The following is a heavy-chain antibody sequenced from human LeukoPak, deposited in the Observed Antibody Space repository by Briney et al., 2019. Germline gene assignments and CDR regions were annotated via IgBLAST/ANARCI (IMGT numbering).Heavy chain of an antibody. CDR1: GYTFTSYG. Sequence: ASVKVSCKASGYTFTSYGISGVRQAPGQGLEWMGWISAYNGNTNYAQKLQGRVTMTTDTSTSTAYMELRSRRSDDTAVYYCARDLGIKGAPYYFDYWGQGTLVTVSS. V-gene: IGHV1-18*01. CDR2: ISAYNGNT. D-gene: IGHD7-27*01. CDR3: ARDLGIKGAPYYFDY. J-gene: IGHJ4*02.